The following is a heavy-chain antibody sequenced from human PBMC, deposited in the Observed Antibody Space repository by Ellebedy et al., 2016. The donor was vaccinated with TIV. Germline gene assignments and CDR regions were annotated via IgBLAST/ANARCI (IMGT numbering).Heavy chain of an antibody. D-gene: IGHD6-19*01. CDR2: IYHSGST. J-gene: IGHJ2*01. CDR3: AREPVAGTGWYFDL. V-gene: IGHV4-38-2*02. CDR1: GYSISSGYY. Sequence: SETLSLXXTVSGYSISSGYYWGWIRQPPGKGLEWIGSIYHSGSTYYNPSLKSRVTISVDTSKNQFSLKLSSVTAADTAVYYCAREPVAGTGWYFDLWGRGTLVTVSS.